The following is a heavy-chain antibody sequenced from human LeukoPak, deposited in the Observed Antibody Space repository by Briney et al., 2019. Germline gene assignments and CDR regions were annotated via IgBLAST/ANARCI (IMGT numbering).Heavy chain of an antibody. J-gene: IGHJ6*03. CDR2: INYSGST. Sequence: SETLSLTCTVSGGSISSSTYYWGWIRQPPEKGLEWIGSINYSGSTYYSPSLRTRVNISVDTSKNQFSLKLSSVTAADTAVYYCATSGKYCSGGGCSPTYMDVWGKATTVTVSS. D-gene: IGHD2-15*01. CDR3: ATSGKYCSGGGCSPTYMDV. V-gene: IGHV4-39*01. CDR1: GGSISSSTYY.